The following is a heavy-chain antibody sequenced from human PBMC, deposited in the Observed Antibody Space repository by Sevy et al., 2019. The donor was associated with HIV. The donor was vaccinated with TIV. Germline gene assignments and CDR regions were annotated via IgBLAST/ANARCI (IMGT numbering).Heavy chain of an antibody. D-gene: IGHD3-22*01. V-gene: IGHV3-33*03. Sequence: GGSLRLSCAASGFTFSNYGMHRVRQAPGKGLEWVAVIWNDRSNEHYAESVKGRFTISRDNSKNTLYLQMNSLRAEDTAVYYCASLPNNYYDISGYSGDDAFDMWGQRTMVTVSS. J-gene: IGHJ3*02. CDR2: IWNDRSNE. CDR3: ASLPNNYYDISGYSGDDAFDM. CDR1: GFTFSNYG.